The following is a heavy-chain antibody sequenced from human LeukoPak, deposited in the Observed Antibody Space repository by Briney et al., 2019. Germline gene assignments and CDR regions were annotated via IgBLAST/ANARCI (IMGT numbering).Heavy chain of an antibody. V-gene: IGHV3-74*01. J-gene: IGHJ4*02. Sequence: GGSVRLSCAASGFTFHSYAMLWLHPAPAKGLVGVSRVQGDWSTQHYADSVKGRFTISRDNAKNTLYLQMNSLRAEDTAVYYCAREHRNVGTMVDFWGQGPLVSVSS. CDR3: AREHRNVGTMVDF. D-gene: IGHD1-26*01. CDR1: GFTFHSYA. CDR2: VQGDWSTQ.